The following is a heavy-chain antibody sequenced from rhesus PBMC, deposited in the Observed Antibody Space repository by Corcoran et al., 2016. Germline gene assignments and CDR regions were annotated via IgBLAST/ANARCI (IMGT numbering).Heavy chain of an antibody. CDR1: GFTFSSYW. V-gene: IGHV3S25*01. CDR3: AKGGLGPVDY. D-gene: IGHD1-38*01. CDR2: INRGAGRT. J-gene: IGHJ4*01. Sequence: EVQLVESGGGLAKPGGSLRLSCAASGFTFSSYWMNWVRQAPGKGLEWGSGINRGAGRTSYADSVQGRFTISRRTSKNPLSLQMNSLSAEDTAVYYCAKGGLGPVDYWGQGVLVTVSS.